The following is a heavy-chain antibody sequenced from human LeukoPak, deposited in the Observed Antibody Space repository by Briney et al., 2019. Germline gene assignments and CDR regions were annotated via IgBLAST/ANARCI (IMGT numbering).Heavy chain of an antibody. CDR3: ARDRAAAGYYYYYYMDV. CDR2: INTNTGNP. D-gene: IGHD6-13*01. J-gene: IGHJ6*03. Sequence: ASVKVSCKASGYTFTGYAMNWVRQAPGQGLEWMGWINTNTGNPTYAQGFTGRFVFSLDTSVSTAYLQISSLKAEDTAVYYCARDRAAAGYYYYYYMDVWGKGTTVTVSS. CDR1: GYTFTGYA. V-gene: IGHV7-4-1*02.